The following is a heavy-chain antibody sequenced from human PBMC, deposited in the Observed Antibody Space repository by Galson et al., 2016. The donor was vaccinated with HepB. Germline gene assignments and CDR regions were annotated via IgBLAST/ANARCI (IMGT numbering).Heavy chain of an antibody. V-gene: IGHV3-72*01. CDR1: GFSFSDHY. Sequence: SLRLSCAGSGFSFSDHYMDWVRQAPGKGLEWVGRIRNKRNNYITEYTASVIGRFTISRDDSRNSVDLQMNTLKTEDTAVYYCARMANGADSDCGQGTLVTVSS. CDR2: IRNKRNNYIT. D-gene: IGHD2-8*01. J-gene: IGHJ4*02. CDR3: ARMANGADSD.